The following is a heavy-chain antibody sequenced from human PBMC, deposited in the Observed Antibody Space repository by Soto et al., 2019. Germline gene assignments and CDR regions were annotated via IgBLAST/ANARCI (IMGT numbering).Heavy chain of an antibody. CDR3: AKRPASIITFDY. D-gene: IGHD2-2*01. J-gene: IGHJ4*02. Sequence: EVQLLDSGGGLVQPGGSLRLSCAAPGFTFSNYALSWVRQAPGKGLEWVSPISGNGGSTYYADSVKGRFTISRDNSKNMLFLQINSLRDDDSAVYYCAKRPASIITFDYWGQGTPVTVSS. V-gene: IGHV3-23*01. CDR1: GFTFSNYA. CDR2: ISGNGGST.